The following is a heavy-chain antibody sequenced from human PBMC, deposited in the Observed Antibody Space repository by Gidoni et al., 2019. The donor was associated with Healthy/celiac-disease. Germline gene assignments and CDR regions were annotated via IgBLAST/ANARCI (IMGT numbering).Heavy chain of an antibody. CDR2: ISYDGSNK. J-gene: IGHJ4*02. V-gene: IGHV3-30*18. CDR1: GFTFSSYG. Sequence: QVQLVESGGGVVQPGRSLRLSCAASGFTFSSYGMHWVRQAPGKGLEWVAVISYDGSNKYYADSVKGRFTISRDNSKNTLYLQMNSLRAEDTAVYYCAKDLEPVAGDPTYDYWGQGTLVTVSS. D-gene: IGHD6-19*01. CDR3: AKDLEPVAGDPTYDY.